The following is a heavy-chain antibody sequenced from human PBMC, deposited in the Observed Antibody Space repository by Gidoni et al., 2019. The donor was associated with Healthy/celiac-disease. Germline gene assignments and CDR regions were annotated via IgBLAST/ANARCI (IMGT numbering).Heavy chain of an antibody. CDR1: GGSISRSHW. CDR3: AKVLLWFGELSYYYYYYMDV. J-gene: IGHJ6*03. CDR2: IYHSGST. Sequence: QVQLQESGPGLVNPSGTLSLTCAFSGGSISRSHWWSWVRQPPGKGREWIGEIYHSGSTNYNPSLKSRVTISVDKSKNQFSLKLSSVTAADTAVCYCAKVLLWFGELSYYYYYYMDVWGKGTTVTVSS. D-gene: IGHD3-10*01. V-gene: IGHV4-4*02.